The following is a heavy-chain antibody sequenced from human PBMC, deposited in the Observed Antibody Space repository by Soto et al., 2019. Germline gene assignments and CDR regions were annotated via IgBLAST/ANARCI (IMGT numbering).Heavy chain of an antibody. Sequence: GASVKVSCKASGGTFSSYAISWVRQAPGQGLEWMGGIIPIFGTANYAQKFQGRVTITADESTSTAYMELSSLRSEDTAVYYCARPAITMIVVAPEPFVAFDIWGQGQWSPSPQ. CDR2: IIPIFGTA. CDR1: GGTFSSYA. D-gene: IGHD3-22*01. V-gene: IGHV1-69*13. J-gene: IGHJ3*02. CDR3: ARPAITMIVVAPEPFVAFDI.